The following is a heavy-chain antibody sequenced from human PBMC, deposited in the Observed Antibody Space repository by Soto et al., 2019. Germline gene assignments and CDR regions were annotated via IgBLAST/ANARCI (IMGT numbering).Heavy chain of an antibody. CDR2: INTYNGHT. Sequence: QVQLVQSGTEVKKPRASVKVSCKASGYTFTNYGISWVRQAPGQGLEWLAWINTYNGHTNYAQKLQGRVTLTTDTSTSTAYMELRSLRSDDTAVYYCARDLLYSSRSTVRFDIWGQGTMVTVSS. CDR3: ARDLLYSSRSTVRFDI. D-gene: IGHD6-13*01. J-gene: IGHJ3*02. V-gene: IGHV1-18*01. CDR1: GYTFTNYG.